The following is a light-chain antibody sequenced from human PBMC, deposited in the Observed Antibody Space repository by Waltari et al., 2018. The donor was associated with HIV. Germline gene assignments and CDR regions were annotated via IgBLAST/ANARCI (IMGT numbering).Light chain of an antibody. CDR3: VLYMGSDIWV. J-gene: IGLJ2*01. V-gene: IGLV8-61*01. CDR2: NTS. Sequence: QTVVTQEPSFSVSPGGTVTLTCGLSSGSVSTIYYTTWYQQTPGQAPRTLIYNTSTRSSGVPDRFSGSILGNKAALTITGAQADDEADYYCVLYMGSDIWVFGGGTKLTVL. CDR1: SGSVSTIYY.